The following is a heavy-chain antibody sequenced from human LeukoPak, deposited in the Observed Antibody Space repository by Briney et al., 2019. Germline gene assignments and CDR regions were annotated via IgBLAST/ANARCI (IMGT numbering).Heavy chain of an antibody. V-gene: IGHV4-59*01. Sequence: PSETLSLTCTVSGGSISSYYWSWIRQPPGKGLEWIGYIYYSGSTNYNPSLKSRVTISVDTSKNQFSLKLSCVTAADTAVYYCVRGSSSGPTFDYWGQGTLVTVSS. CDR3: VRGSSSGPTFDY. CDR2: IYYSGST. J-gene: IGHJ4*02. D-gene: IGHD6-6*01. CDR1: GGSISSYY.